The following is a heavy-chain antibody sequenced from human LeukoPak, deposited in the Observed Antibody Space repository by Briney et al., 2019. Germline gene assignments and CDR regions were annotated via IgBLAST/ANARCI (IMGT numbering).Heavy chain of an antibody. V-gene: IGHV4-39*01. CDR1: GGSIRSSISY. J-gene: IGHJ3*02. CDR3: ARRQDTYNDAFNI. CDR2: IYYSGTT. Sequence: PSETLSLTCTVSGGSIRSSISYWGWIRQPPGKGLEWIGSIYYSGTTYYSPSLKSRVTVSVDTSKNQLSLKLSSVTAADTAVYYCARRQDTYNDAFNIWGQGTMVRVSS. D-gene: IGHD3-10*01.